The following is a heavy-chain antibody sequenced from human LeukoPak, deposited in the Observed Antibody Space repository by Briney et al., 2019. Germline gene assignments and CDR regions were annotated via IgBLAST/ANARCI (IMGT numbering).Heavy chain of an antibody. V-gene: IGHV3-21*01. D-gene: IGHD3-22*01. Sequence: GGSLRLSCAASGFTFSSYSMNWVRQAPGKGLEWVSSISSSSSYIYCADSVKGRFTISRDNAKNPLYLQMNSLRAEDTAVYYCARGQRGWYFDYWGQGTLVTVSS. CDR3: ARGQRGWYFDY. CDR1: GFTFSSYS. J-gene: IGHJ4*02. CDR2: ISSSSSYI.